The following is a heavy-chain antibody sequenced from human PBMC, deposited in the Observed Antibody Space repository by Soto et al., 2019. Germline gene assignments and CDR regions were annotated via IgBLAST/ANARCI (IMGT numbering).Heavy chain of an antibody. V-gene: IGHV4-38-2*01. CDR3: ARVLGRTPFDY. CDR1: GYSISSGYY. CDR2: IYHSGST. Sequence: PSETLSLTCAVSGYSISSGYYWGWIRQPPGKGLEWTGSIYHSGSTYYNPSLKSRVTISVDTSKNQFSLKLSSVTAADTAVYYCARVLGRTPFDYWGQGTLVTVS. J-gene: IGHJ4*02.